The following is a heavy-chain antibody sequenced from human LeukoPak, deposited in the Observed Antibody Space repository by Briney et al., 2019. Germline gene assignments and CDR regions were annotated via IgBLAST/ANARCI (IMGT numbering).Heavy chain of an antibody. D-gene: IGHD7-27*01. CDR3: ARGTGDFVDY. Sequence: SETLSLTCTVSGGSISSYYWSWIRQPPGKGLEWIGYIYYSGSTSYNPSLKSRVTISVDTSKNQFSLKLSSVTAADTAVYYCARGTGDFVDYWGQGTLVTVSS. CDR2: IYYSGST. J-gene: IGHJ4*02. V-gene: IGHV4-59*01. CDR1: GGSISSYY.